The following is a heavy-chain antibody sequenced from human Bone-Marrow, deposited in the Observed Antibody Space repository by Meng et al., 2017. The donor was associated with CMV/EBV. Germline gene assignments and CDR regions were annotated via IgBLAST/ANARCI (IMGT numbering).Heavy chain of an antibody. Sequence: GGSLRLSCAASGFTFSSYGMHWVRQAPGKGLEWVAFIRYDGSNKYYADSVKGRFTISRDNSKNTLYLQMNSLRAEDTAVYYCAKDRVAAAGSGDYWGQGTLVTVSS. CDR2: IRYDGSNK. D-gene: IGHD6-13*01. CDR3: AKDRVAAAGSGDY. J-gene: IGHJ4*02. CDR1: GFTFSSYG. V-gene: IGHV3-30*02.